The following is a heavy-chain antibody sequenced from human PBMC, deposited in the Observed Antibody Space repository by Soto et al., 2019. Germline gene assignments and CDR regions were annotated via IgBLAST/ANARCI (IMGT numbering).Heavy chain of an antibody. J-gene: IGHJ3*02. CDR1: EFTLSSYS. D-gene: IGHD2-15*01. V-gene: IGHV3-48*01. CDR3: ARDEWQHCRGDSCLDAFDI. CDR2: ISSSSRTI. Sequence: HPGGSLRLSCAASEFTLSSYSMNWVRQAPGKGLEWVAYISSSSRTISYADSVKGRFTISRDSAKNSLYLQMHSLRAEDTAVYYCARDEWQHCRGDSCLDAFDIWGQGTMVTVSS.